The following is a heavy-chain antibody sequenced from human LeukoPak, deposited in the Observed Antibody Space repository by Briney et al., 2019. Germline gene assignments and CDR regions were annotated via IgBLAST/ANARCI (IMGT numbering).Heavy chain of an antibody. V-gene: IGHV6-1*01. CDR1: GDSVSSSTAA. CDR2: TFYRSKWYN. J-gene: IGHJ4*02. CDR3: ARDGWPAFDY. D-gene: IGHD2-15*01. Sequence: SRTLSLTCAISGDSVSSSTAAWNWIRQSPSRGLEWLGRTFYRSKWYNDYAVSVQSRITINPDTSKNQFSLQLNSVTPEDTAVYFCARDGWPAFDYWGQGTLVTVSS.